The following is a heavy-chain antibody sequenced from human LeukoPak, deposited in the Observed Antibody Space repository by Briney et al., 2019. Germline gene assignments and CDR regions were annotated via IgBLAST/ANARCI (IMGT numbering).Heavy chain of an antibody. CDR2: IGSDSAT. CDR1: GFTFFNYA. V-gene: IGHV3-23*01. Sequence: GGSLRLSCEASGFTFFNYAMSWGRQAPGKGLQWVSGIGSDSATFYTDSVKGRFTISRDNSKNTVYLHIDSLGAEDTAVYYCAKCMSSTGVCLNFDYWGQGILVAVST. CDR3: AKCMSSTGVCLNFDY. D-gene: IGHD2-21*02. J-gene: IGHJ4*02.